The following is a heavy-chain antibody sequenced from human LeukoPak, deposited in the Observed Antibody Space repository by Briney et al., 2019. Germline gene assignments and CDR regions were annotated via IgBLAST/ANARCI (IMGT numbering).Heavy chain of an antibody. Sequence: GGSLRLPCAASGFPLSSYSINWVRQAPGKGLEWVSYISSSGSAIYYVDSVKGRFTVSRDNAKNSLFLQMNSPRAEDTAVYYCVRAKGSYFDYWGQGALVTVSS. CDR2: ISSSGSAI. D-gene: IGHD2-15*01. V-gene: IGHV3-48*01. CDR3: VRAKGSYFDY. CDR1: GFPLSSYS. J-gene: IGHJ4*02.